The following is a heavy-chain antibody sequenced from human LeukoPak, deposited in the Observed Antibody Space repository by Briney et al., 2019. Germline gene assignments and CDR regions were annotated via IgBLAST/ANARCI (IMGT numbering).Heavy chain of an antibody. Sequence: PSETLPLTCTVSGGSISSYYWSWIRQPPGKGLEWIGRIYTSGSTNYNPSLKSRLTISVDTSKNQFSLTLSSVTAADTAVYYCARRSGTYHAFDIWGQGTMVTVSS. CDR2: IYTSGST. D-gene: IGHD1-26*01. CDR3: ARRSGTYHAFDI. V-gene: IGHV4-4*08. J-gene: IGHJ3*02. CDR1: GGSISSYY.